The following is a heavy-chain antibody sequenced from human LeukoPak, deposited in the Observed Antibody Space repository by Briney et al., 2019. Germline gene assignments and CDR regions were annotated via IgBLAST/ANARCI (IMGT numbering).Heavy chain of an antibody. CDR2: ISGSGGST. Sequence: PGGSLRLSCAASGFTFSSYAMSWVRQAPGKGLEWVSAISGSGGSTYYADSVKGRFTISRDNSKNTLYRQMNSLRAEDTAVYYCAKDPLSSGWYGRTYYFDYWGQGTLVTVSS. D-gene: IGHD6-19*01. CDR3: AKDPLSSGWYGRTYYFDY. V-gene: IGHV3-23*01. CDR1: GFTFSSYA. J-gene: IGHJ4*02.